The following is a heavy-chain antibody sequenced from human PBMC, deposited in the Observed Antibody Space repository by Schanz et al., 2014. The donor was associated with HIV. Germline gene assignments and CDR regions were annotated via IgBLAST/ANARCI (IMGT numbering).Heavy chain of an antibody. V-gene: IGHV1-2*02. CDR3: ARSRYRLHWLDA. D-gene: IGHD2-2*02. J-gene: IGHJ5*02. CDR2: IDPNSDG. CDR1: GYTFSDYY. Sequence: QVQLVQSGAEVKMPGASVKVSCKSSGYTFSDYYMHWLRQAPGQGLEWMGWIDPNSDGFARKFNDRVTITRDTSINPAYMELSRLRFEDTAVYYCARSRYRLHWLDAWGQGTLVTVSS.